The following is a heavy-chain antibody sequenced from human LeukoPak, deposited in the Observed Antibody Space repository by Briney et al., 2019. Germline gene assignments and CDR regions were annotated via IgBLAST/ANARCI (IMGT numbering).Heavy chain of an antibody. CDR3: AKDSDIAVAGSDDALDV. CDR2: ISFDGSIE. V-gene: IGHV3-30*18. J-gene: IGHJ3*01. Sequence: GGSLRLSCAASGFTFRNYGMHWVRQTPGKGLEWVALISFDGSIEYYADSVKGRFTISRDNSKNTLFLQMNSLRPEDTAIFYCAKDSDIAVAGSDDALDVWGQRTMVTVSS. CDR1: GFTFRNYG. D-gene: IGHD6-19*01.